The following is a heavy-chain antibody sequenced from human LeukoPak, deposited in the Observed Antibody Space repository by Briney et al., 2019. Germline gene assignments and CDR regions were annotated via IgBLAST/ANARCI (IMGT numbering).Heavy chain of an antibody. CDR1: GFTFSSYG. D-gene: IGHD6-19*01. V-gene: IGHV3-23*01. Sequence: GGSLRLSCAASGFTFSSYGMSWVRQAPGKGLEWVSAISGSGGSTYYADSVKGRFTISRDNSKSTLYVQMNSLRGEDTAVYYCAKDRIAVAGTACWFDPWGQGTLVTVSS. CDR2: ISGSGGST. J-gene: IGHJ5*02. CDR3: AKDRIAVAGTACWFDP.